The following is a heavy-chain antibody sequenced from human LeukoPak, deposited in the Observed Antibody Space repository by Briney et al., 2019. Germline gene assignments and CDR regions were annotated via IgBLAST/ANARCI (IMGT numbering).Heavy chain of an antibody. V-gene: IGHV3-21*01. CDR1: GFTFSSYS. Sequence: GGSLRLSCAASGFTFSSYSMNWVRQAPGKGLGWVSSISSSSSYIYYADSVKGRFTISRDNAKNSLYLQMNSLRAEDTAVYYCAIVRWFGELLNYWGQGTLVTVSS. CDR3: AIVRWFGELLNY. D-gene: IGHD3-10*01. J-gene: IGHJ4*02. CDR2: ISSSSSYI.